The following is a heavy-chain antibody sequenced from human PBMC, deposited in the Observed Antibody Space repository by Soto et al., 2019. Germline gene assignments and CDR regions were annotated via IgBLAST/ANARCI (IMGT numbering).Heavy chain of an antibody. Sequence: GGSLRLSCTASGFTFNTHWMHWVRQAPGKGLVWVSRIYFDGITTNYADSVKGRLTVSRDNAKNTVYLHVNTLRDEDTAAYYCAGGGAMGDDYWGQGTLVTVSS. CDR3: AGGGAMGDDY. V-gene: IGHV3-74*01. J-gene: IGHJ4*02. D-gene: IGHD1-26*01. CDR1: GFTFNTHW. CDR2: IYFDGITT.